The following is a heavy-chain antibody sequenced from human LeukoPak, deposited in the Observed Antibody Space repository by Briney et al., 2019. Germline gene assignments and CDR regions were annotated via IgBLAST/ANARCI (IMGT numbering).Heavy chain of an antibody. V-gene: IGHV4-39*07. CDR1: SGSISTSNYY. D-gene: IGHD3-10*01. CDR3: ARAWANYYGSGSYYAY. Sequence: SETLSLTCTVSSGSISTSNYYWGWVRQPPGKALEWIGNIFYSGSTYYSPSLKSRVTISLDTSRNQFSLKLNSVTAADTAVYYCARAWANYYGSGSYYAYWGQGTLVTVSS. J-gene: IGHJ4*02. CDR2: IFYSGST.